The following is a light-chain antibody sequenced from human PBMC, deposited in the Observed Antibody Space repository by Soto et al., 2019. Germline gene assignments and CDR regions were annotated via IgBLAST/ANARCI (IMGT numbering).Light chain of an antibody. Sequence: AIQMTQSPSSLSASVGDRVTITCRASQGIRDDLGWYQQKPGQAPKLLIYAASNLQTGVPSRFSGSGSDTDFTLTISSLQPEDFASYYCLQDYNYPRTFGQGTKVEIK. J-gene: IGKJ1*01. CDR2: AAS. V-gene: IGKV1-6*01. CDR1: QGIRDD. CDR3: LQDYNYPRT.